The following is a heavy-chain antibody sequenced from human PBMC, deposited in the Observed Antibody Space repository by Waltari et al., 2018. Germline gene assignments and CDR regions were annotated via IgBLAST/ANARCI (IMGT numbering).Heavy chain of an antibody. V-gene: IGHV3-48*01. CDR3: AREYYTHFDY. D-gene: IGHD3-10*01. Sequence: EVHLVPSVGGLVQPGGSLRLSCAASGFNFSSYSMDWFRQAPGKGLEWVSYISSSSSTVYYADSVKGRFTISRDNAKNSLYLQMNSLRAEDTAVYYCAREYYTHFDYWGQGTLVTVSS. J-gene: IGHJ4*02. CDR2: ISSSSSTV. CDR1: GFNFSSYS.